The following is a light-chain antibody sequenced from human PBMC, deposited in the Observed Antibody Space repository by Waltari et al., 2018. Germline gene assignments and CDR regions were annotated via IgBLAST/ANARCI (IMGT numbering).Light chain of an antibody. CDR1: QRVLYSSHNKDY. CDR3: QQYYSTPLT. Sequence: DIVMTQSPASLAVSLGERATINCKSSQRVLYSSHNKDYLAWYQQKPGQPPQLLIYWASTRESGVPDRFSGSGSGTDFTLTISSLQAEDVAVYYCQQYYSTPLTFGGGTKVEIK. V-gene: IGKV4-1*01. J-gene: IGKJ4*01. CDR2: WAS.